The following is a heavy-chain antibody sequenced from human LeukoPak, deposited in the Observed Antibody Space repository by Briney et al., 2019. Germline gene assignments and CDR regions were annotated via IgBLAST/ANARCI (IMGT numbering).Heavy chain of an antibody. V-gene: IGHV3-48*03. D-gene: IGHD2-15*01. CDR3: AKERSSSGDSCFLCFDD. CDR2: ISSSGSTI. J-gene: IGHJ4*02. CDR1: GFTFSSYE. Sequence: GGSLRLSCAASGFTFSSYEMNWVRQAPGKGLEWVSYISSSGSTIYYADSVKGRFTISRDNSKNTVYLQMNSLRTEDTSVYYCAKERSSSGDSCFLCFDDWGQGTLVTVSS.